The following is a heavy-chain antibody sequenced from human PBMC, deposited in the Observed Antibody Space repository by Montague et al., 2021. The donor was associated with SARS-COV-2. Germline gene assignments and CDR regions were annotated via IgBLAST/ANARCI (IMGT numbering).Heavy chain of an antibody. CDR2: INHSGST. D-gene: IGHD3-10*01. Sequence: SETLSLTCTVSRDSISSHNYFWAWIRQPPGKGLEWIGEINHSGSTNNNPSLKSRVTMSVDTSKNQFSLKLSSVTAADTAVYYCARGARQGYGFRLGSFDYWDQGTLVTVSS. CDR3: ARGARQGYGFRLGSFDY. J-gene: IGHJ4*02. V-gene: IGHV4-39*07. CDR1: RDSISSHNYF.